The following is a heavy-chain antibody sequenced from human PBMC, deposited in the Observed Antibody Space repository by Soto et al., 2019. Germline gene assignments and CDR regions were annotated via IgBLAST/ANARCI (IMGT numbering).Heavy chain of an antibody. V-gene: IGHV3-23*01. CDR1: GFTFSSYP. J-gene: IGHJ6*02. CDR2: ISGSGDNT. Sequence: PGGSLRLSCAGAGFTFSSYPMTWVRQAPGKGLEWASAISGSGDNTYYADSVKGRFTISRDNSRNPMYLQMNSLRAEDTAVYYCAGQPPAGSYYDLGSYYYYYAMDVWGQGTTVTVSS. D-gene: IGHD3-10*01. CDR3: AGQPPAGSYYDLGSYYYYYAMDV.